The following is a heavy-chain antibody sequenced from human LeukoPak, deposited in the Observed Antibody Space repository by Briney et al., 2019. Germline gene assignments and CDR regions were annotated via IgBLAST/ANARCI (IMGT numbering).Heavy chain of an antibody. D-gene: IGHD6-19*01. V-gene: IGHV3-43D*03. CDR2: ISWDGDTT. CDR1: GFTFDDYA. CDR3: ARGTPSSSGWLYYGMDV. J-gene: IGHJ6*02. Sequence: GGSLRLSCAASGFTFDDYAMHWVRQAPGKGLEWVSLISWDGDTTHYADSVKGRFTISRDNSKNSLFLQMNSLRAEDTAVYYCARGTPSSSGWLYYGMDVWGQGTTVTVSS.